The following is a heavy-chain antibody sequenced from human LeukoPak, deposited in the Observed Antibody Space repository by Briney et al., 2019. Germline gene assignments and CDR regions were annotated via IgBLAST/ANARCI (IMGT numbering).Heavy chain of an antibody. V-gene: IGHV4-34*01. CDR2: INHSGST. Sequence: PSETLSLTCAVYGGSFSGYCWSWIRQPPGKGLEWIGEINHSGSTNYNPSLKSRVTISVDTSKNQFSLKLSSVTAADTAVYYCARVPVVTMVRTRSGYYYYMDVWGKGTTVTVSS. CDR3: ARVPVVTMVRTRSGYYYYMDV. CDR1: GGSFSGYC. J-gene: IGHJ6*03. D-gene: IGHD3-10*01.